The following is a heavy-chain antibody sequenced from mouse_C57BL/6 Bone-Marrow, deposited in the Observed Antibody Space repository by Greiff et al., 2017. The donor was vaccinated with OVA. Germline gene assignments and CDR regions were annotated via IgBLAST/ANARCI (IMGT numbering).Heavy chain of an antibody. CDR3: ARHEGGLILWYFDV. Sequence: EVQVVESGGDLVKPGGSLKLSCAASGFTFSSYGMSWVRQTPDKRLEWVATISSGGSYTYYPDSVKGRFTISRDNAKNTLYLQMSSLKSEDTAMYYCARHEGGLILWYFDVWGTGTTVTVSS. V-gene: IGHV5-6*01. CDR2: ISSGGSYT. CDR1: GFTFSSYG. J-gene: IGHJ1*03.